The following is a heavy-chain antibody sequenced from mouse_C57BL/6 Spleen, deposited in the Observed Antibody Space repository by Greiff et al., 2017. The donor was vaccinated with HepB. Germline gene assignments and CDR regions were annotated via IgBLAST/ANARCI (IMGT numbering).Heavy chain of an antibody. Sequence: VTLVESGGGLVQPGGSLKLSCAASGFTFSDYYMYWVRQTPEKRLEWVAYISNGGGSTYYPDTVKGRFTISRDNAKNTLYLQMSRLKSEDTAMYYCARQGTTVVARGYFDVWGTGTTVTVSS. CDR3: ARQGTTVVARGYFDV. CDR1: GFTFSDYY. CDR2: ISNGGGST. J-gene: IGHJ1*03. D-gene: IGHD1-1*01. V-gene: IGHV5-12*01.